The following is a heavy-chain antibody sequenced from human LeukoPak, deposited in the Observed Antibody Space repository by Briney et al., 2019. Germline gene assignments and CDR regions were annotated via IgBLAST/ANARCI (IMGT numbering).Heavy chain of an antibody. CDR2: IYNSGRT. CDR1: GGSISSLY. V-gene: IGHV4-59*11. Sequence: PSETLSLTCTVSGGSISSLYWNWIRQPPGKGLEWIGHIYNSGRTNYNPSLKNRVTISVDTSKNQFSLKLTSVTAADTAVYYCARDGSGTYFNWFDPWGQGTLVIVSS. J-gene: IGHJ5*02. CDR3: ARDGSGTYFNWFDP. D-gene: IGHD3-10*01.